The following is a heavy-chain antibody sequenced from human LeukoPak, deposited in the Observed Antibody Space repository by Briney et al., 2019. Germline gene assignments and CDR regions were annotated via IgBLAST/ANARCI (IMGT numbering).Heavy chain of an antibody. J-gene: IGHJ2*01. CDR2: ISSSSSYI. CDR3: ARGSPTVTDRYFDL. Sequence: GGSLRLSCAASGFTFSSYSMNWVRQAPGKGMEWVSSISSSSSYIYYADSVKGRFTISRDNAKNSLYLQMNSLRAEDTAVYYCARGSPTVTDRYFDLWGRGTLVTVSS. CDR1: GFTFSSYS. V-gene: IGHV3-21*01. D-gene: IGHD4-11*01.